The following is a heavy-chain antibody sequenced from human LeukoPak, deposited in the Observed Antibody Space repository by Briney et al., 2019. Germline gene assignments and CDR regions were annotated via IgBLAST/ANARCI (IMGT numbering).Heavy chain of an antibody. Sequence: RSHRPSSAASGSTFTTSRISSSPHPPSPSPSLLPNINPDGSAKAYVDSVKGRFTISRDNAKKSLFLEMHSLRVEDTAVYYCASPLVESGGNIYFGLWGRGTLVTVSS. CDR1: GSTFTTSR. CDR2: INPDGSAK. CDR3: ASPLVESGGNIYFGL. V-gene: IGHV3-7*05. J-gene: IGHJ2*01. D-gene: IGHD4-23*01.